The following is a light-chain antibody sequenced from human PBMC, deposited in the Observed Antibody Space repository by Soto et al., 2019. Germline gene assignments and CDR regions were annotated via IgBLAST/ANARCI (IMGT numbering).Light chain of an antibody. Sequence: QSALTQPASVSGSPGQSITISCSGTSSDVGSYNLVSWYQQHPGKAPKVVIYEGSERPSGVSNRFSGSKSGNTASLTISELQAEDEADYYCTSYIHRRTLVVFGGGTKLTVL. CDR2: EGS. CDR1: SSDVGSYNL. V-gene: IGLV2-14*02. J-gene: IGLJ2*01. CDR3: TSYIHRRTLVV.